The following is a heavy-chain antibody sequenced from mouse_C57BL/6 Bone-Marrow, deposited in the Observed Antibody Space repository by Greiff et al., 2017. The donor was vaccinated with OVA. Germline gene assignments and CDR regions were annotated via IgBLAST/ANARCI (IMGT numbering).Heavy chain of an antibody. J-gene: IGHJ1*03. D-gene: IGHD1-1*01. CDR3: AICVTTVVAHYWYFDV. CDR1: GYTFTSYW. V-gene: IGHV1-69*01. Sequence: VQLQQPGAELVMPGASVKLSCKASGYTFTSYWMHWVKQRPGQGLEWIGEIDPSDSYTNYNQKFKGKSTLTVDKSSSTAYMQLSSLTSEDSAVYYCAICVTTVVAHYWYFDVWGTGTTVTVSS. CDR2: IDPSDSYT.